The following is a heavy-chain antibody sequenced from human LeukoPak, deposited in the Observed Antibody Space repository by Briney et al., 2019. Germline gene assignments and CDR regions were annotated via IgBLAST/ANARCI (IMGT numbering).Heavy chain of an antibody. CDR1: GFTFSNYS. CDR2: ITSSSSTI. Sequence: QPGGSLRLSCAASGFTFSNYSTNWDRQAPGKGLEWVSFITSSSSTIYYADSVKGRFTISRDNAKNSLYLQMNSLRAEDTAIYYCARGVGTTGNYWGEGTLVTVSS. D-gene: IGHD1-26*01. CDR3: ARGVGTTGNY. V-gene: IGHV3-48*01. J-gene: IGHJ4*02.